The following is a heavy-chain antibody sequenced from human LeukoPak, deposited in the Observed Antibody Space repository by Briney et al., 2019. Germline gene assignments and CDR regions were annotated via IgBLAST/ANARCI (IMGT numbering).Heavy chain of an antibody. D-gene: IGHD3-3*01. CDR2: IYSGGTT. CDR1: GFSVSSNY. J-gene: IGHJ6*02. CDR3: ARVGDFWSYYYNMDV. V-gene: IGHV3-53*01. Sequence: PGGSLRLSCAASGFSVSSNYMSWVRQAPGKGLEWVSLIYSGGTTYYADSVKGRFTISRDTSMNTLYLQMNSLRAEDTATYYCARVGDFWSYYYNMDVWGQGTTVTVSS.